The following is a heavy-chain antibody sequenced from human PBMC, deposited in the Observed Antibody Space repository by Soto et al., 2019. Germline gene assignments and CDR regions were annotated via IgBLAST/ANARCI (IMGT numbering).Heavy chain of an antibody. CDR1: GFTFSSYD. CDR3: ARVVGRYCTNGVCSDYWYFDL. J-gene: IGHJ2*01. Sequence: EVQLVESGGGLVQPGGSLRLSCAASGFTFSSYDMHWVRQATGKGLEWVSAIGTAGDTYYPGSVKGRFTISRENAKNSLYLQMNSLRAGDTAVYYCARVVGRYCTNGVCSDYWYFDLWGRGTLVTVSS. D-gene: IGHD2-8*01. CDR2: IGTAGDT. V-gene: IGHV3-13*01.